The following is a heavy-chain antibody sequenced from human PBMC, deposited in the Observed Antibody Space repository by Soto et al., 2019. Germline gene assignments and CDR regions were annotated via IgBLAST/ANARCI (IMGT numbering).Heavy chain of an antibody. Sequence: QVQLQESGPGLVKPSGTLSLTCAVSGGSISSSNWWSWVRQPPGKGLEWIGEIYHSGSTTSNPSLKSRVTVSVDKSNDQFSLKLSSVTAADTAVYYCARDWGAVAGFDYWGQGTLVTVSS. V-gene: IGHV4-4*02. CDR3: ARDWGAVAGFDY. CDR2: IYHSGST. J-gene: IGHJ4*02. CDR1: GGSISSSNW. D-gene: IGHD6-19*01.